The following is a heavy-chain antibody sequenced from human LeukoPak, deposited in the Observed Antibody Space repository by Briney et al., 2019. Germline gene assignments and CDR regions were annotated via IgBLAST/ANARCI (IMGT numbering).Heavy chain of an antibody. Sequence: GGSLRLSCAASGSTFSSYWMSWVRQAPRKGLEWLANIKQDGSEIHYVDSVKGRFTISRENAKNSLYLQMNSLRAEDTAVYYCARYCGGDCYGMDVWGQGTTVTVSS. V-gene: IGHV3-7*01. J-gene: IGHJ6*02. CDR3: ARYCGGDCYGMDV. D-gene: IGHD2-21*01. CDR1: GSTFSSYW. CDR2: IKQDGSEI.